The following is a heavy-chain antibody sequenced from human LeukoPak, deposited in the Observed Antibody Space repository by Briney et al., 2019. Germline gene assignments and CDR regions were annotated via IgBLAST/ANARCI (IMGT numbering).Heavy chain of an antibody. Sequence: GASVKVSCKASGYTFTSYGISWVRQAPGQGLEWMGWIRAYNGNTNYAQKLQGRVTMTTDTSTSTAYMELRSLRSDDTAVYYCARDPFAYDFWGGYYEGDAFDIWGQGTMVTVSS. CDR1: GYTFTSYG. J-gene: IGHJ3*02. CDR3: ARDPFAYDFWGGYYEGDAFDI. V-gene: IGHV1-18*01. D-gene: IGHD3-3*01. CDR2: IRAYNGNT.